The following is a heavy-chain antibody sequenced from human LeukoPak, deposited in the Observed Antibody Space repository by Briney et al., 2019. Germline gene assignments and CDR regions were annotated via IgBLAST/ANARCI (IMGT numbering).Heavy chain of an antibody. Sequence: ASVKVSCKVSGYTLTELSMHWVRQAPGKGLEWMGGFDPKDGETIYAQKFQGRVTMTEDTSTDAAYMELSSLRSEDTAVYYCATGRYYDSSGYYRLKIIGHFDYWGQGTLVTVSS. J-gene: IGHJ4*02. CDR3: ATGRYYDSSGYYRLKIIGHFDY. CDR1: GYTLTELS. D-gene: IGHD3-22*01. V-gene: IGHV1-24*01. CDR2: FDPKDGET.